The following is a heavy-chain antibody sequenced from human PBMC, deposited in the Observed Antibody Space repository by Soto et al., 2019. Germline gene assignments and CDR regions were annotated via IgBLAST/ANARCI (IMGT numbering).Heavy chain of an antibody. CDR1: GFTLSGSA. V-gene: IGHV3-73*01. D-gene: IGHD5-12*01. Sequence: GGSLRLSCAASGFTLSGSAMHWVRQASGKGLEWVGRIRSKASSYATAYAASVKGRFTISRDDSKNTAYLQMNSLKTEDTAVYYCTRDGEMATIVDYYYGMDVWGQGTTVTVSS. CDR3: TRDGEMATIVDYYYGMDV. CDR2: IRSKASSYAT. J-gene: IGHJ6*02.